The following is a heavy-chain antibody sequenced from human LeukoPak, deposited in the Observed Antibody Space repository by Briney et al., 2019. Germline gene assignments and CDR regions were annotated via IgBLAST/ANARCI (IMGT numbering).Heavy chain of an antibody. CDR2: MNPQSGNT. V-gene: IGHV1-8*03. J-gene: IGHJ6*03. CDR3: ASGRNNSNFGSAYYYYMDV. D-gene: IGHD4-11*01. CDR1: GYMFTNYD. Sequence: GASVKVSCKASGYMFTNYDINWVRQATGQGLEWMGWMNPQSGNTGYAQKFRGRVTITRDTSITTAYMELSSLRSEDTAVYYCASGRNNSNFGSAYYYYMDVWGKGTTVTVSS.